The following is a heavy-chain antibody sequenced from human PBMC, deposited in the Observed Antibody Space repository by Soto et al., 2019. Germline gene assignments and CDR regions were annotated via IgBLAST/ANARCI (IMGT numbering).Heavy chain of an antibody. CDR3: AREISGYCSSTSCAPGTAAGY. CDR1: GYTFTSYG. CDR2: IGAYNGNT. D-gene: IGHD2-2*01. V-gene: IGHV1-18*04. Sequence: ASVKVSCKASGYTFTSYGISWVRQAPGQELEWMGWIGAYNGNTNYAQKLQGRVTMTTDTSTSTAYMELRSLRSDDTAVYYCAREISGYCSSTSCAPGTAAGYWGQGTLVTVSS. J-gene: IGHJ4*02.